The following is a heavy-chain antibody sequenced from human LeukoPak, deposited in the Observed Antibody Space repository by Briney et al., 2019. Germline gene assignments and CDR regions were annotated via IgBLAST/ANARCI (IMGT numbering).Heavy chain of an antibody. V-gene: IGHV3-30*02. CDR2: IRYDGSNK. J-gene: IGHJ4*02. D-gene: IGHD1-26*01. CDR1: GFTFSSYG. Sequence: GGSLRLSCAASGFTFSSYGMHWVRQAPGKGLEWVAFIRYDGSNKYYADSVKGRFTISRDNSKNTLYLQMNSLRAEDTAVYYCAKRDPRPGRTYYFDHWVQGTLDTVSS. CDR3: AKRDPRPGRTYYFDH.